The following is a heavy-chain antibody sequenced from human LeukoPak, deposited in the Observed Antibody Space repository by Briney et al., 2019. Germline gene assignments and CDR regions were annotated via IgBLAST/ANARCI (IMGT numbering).Heavy chain of an antibody. D-gene: IGHD3/OR15-3a*01. CDR1: GFSFSTSG. J-gene: IGHJ4*02. CDR3: AYYSIYDANGFCLYCDF. CDR2: IWHDGGSQ. V-gene: IGHV3-33*01. Sequence: GRSLRLSCAASGFSFSTSGMRWVRQAPGKGLEWVAIIWHDGGSQHYGDSVKGRFTISRDTSTNTLYLQMNSLRAEDTAVYYCAYYSIYDANGFCLYCDFGGQGTLLTVAS.